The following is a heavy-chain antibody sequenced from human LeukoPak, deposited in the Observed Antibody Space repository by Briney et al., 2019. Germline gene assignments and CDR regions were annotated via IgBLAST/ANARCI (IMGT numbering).Heavy chain of an antibody. J-gene: IGHJ6*02. CDR2: INHSGST. D-gene: IGHD2-2*01. CDR1: GGSISSYY. CDR3: AGSMSYCSSTSCLYGMDV. Sequence: PSETLSLTCTVSGGSISSYYWSWIRQPPGKGLEWIGEINHSGSTNYNPSLKSRVTISVDTSKNQFSLKLSSVTAADTAVYYCAGSMSYCSSTSCLYGMDVWGQGTTVTVSS. V-gene: IGHV4-34*01.